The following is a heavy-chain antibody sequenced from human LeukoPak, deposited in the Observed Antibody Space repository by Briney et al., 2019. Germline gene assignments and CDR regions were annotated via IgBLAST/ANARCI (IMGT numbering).Heavy chain of an antibody. V-gene: IGHV2-5*02. Sequence: SGPTLVQPPPTLTLTCTFSGFSFSTSEVAVGWIRQPPGKALEWLALIFWDDDDRYSPSLKNRLTITKDTSKNQVVLTMTSMDPLDTATYYCAHRRSYGDYDYWGQGTLVTVSS. D-gene: IGHD4-17*01. CDR1: GFSFSTSEVA. CDR3: AHRRSYGDYDY. CDR2: IFWDDDD. J-gene: IGHJ4*02.